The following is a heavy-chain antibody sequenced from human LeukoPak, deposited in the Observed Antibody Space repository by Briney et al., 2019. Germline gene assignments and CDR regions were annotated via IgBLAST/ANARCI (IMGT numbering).Heavy chain of an antibody. J-gene: IGHJ5*02. CDR2: IIPVVGLI. D-gene: IGHD5-12*01. CDR3: ARPSVAWFDP. Sequence: SVKVSCKASGGSLSSYPISWVRQAPGQGLEWMGRIIPVVGLINYAQKFQGRVTLTADMSTTTVYMELNSLTSDDTAVYYCARPSVAWFDPLGPGNPGHRLL. CDR1: GGSLSSYP. V-gene: IGHV1-69*02.